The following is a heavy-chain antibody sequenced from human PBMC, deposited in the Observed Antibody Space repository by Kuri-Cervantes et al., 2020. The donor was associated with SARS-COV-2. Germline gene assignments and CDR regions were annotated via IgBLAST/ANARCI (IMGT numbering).Heavy chain of an antibody. CDR1: GGSISSTSYY. CDR3: ARSSLIVVVPAATGDPYINYYYYGMDV. D-gene: IGHD2-2*01. CDR2: INHSGST. J-gene: IGHJ6*02. Sequence: SETLSLTCTVSGGSISSTSYYWGWIRQPPGKGLEWIGEINHSGSTNYNPSLKSRVTISVDTSKNQFSLKLSSVTAADTAVYYCARSSLIVVVPAATGDPYINYYYYGMDVWGQGTTVTVSS. V-gene: IGHV4-39*07.